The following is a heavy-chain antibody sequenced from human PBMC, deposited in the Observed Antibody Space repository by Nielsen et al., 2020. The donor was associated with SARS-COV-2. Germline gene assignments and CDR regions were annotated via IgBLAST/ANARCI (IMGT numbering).Heavy chain of an antibody. D-gene: IGHD1-26*01. CDR1: GFTFDDYA. J-gene: IGHJ3*02. V-gene: IGHV3-9*01. CDR3: AKLSSIVGATTDAFDI. Sequence: SLKISCAASGFTFDDYAMHWVRQAPGKGLEWVSGISWNSGSIGYADSVKGQFTISRDNAKNSLYLQMNSLRAEDTALYYCAKLSSIVGATTDAFDIWGQGTMVTVSS. CDR2: ISWNSGSI.